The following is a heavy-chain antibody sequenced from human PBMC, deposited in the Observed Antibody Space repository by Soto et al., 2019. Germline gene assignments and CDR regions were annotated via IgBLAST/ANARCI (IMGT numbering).Heavy chain of an antibody. J-gene: IGHJ6*02. D-gene: IGHD6-19*01. CDR2: ISYDGSNK. CDR3: AGSSGWYPPYYYYYGMDV. V-gene: IGHV3-30-3*01. Sequence: PGGSLRLSCAASGCPFSSYAMHWVRQAPGKGLEWVAVISYDGSNKYYADSVKGRFTISRDNSKNTLYLQMNSLRAEDTAVYYCAGSSGWYPPYYYYYGMDVWGQGTTVTVSS. CDR1: GCPFSSYA.